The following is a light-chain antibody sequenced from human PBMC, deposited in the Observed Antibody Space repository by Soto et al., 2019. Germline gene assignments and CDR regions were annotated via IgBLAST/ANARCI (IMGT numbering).Light chain of an antibody. CDR1: QSISTW. J-gene: IGKJ4*01. CDR3: QQYDGN. V-gene: IGKV1-5*01. CDR2: SAS. Sequence: DIQMTQSPSTLSASVGDRVIITCRASQSISTWLAWYQQKPGEVPKLLIYSASTLQSGVPSRFSGSGSGTEFTLTIRGLQPDDFATYYCQQYDGNFGGGTRVEIK.